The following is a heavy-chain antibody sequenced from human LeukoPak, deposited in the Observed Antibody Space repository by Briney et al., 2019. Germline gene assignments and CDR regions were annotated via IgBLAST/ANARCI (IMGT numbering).Heavy chain of an antibody. Sequence: PSETLSLTCAVYGGSFSGYYWSWIRQPPGKGLEWIGEINHSGSTNYNPSLKSRVTISVDTSKNQFSLKLSSVTAADTAVYYCARDRGREDRLCVLWGQGTLVTVSS. CDR3: ARDRGREDRLCVL. CDR1: GGSFSGYY. J-gene: IGHJ4*02. CDR2: INHSGST. D-gene: IGHD4/OR15-4a*01. V-gene: IGHV4-34*01.